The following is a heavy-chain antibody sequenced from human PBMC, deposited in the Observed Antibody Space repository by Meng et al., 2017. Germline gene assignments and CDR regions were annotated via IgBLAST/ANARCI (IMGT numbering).Heavy chain of an antibody. V-gene: IGHV1-69*13. CDR3: ARVTAMGYYYYYGMDV. CDR2: IIPIFGTA. Sequence: SVKVSCKASGGTFSSYAIRWVRQAPGQGLEWMGGIIPIFGTANYAQKFQGRVTITADESTSTAYMELSSLRSEDTAVYYCARVTAMGYYYYYGMDVWGQGTTVTVSS. D-gene: IGHD5-18*01. CDR1: GGTFSSYA. J-gene: IGHJ6*02.